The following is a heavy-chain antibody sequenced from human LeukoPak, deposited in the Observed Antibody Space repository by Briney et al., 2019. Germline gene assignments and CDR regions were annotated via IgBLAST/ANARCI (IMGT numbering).Heavy chain of an antibody. CDR2: IWYDGSNK. Sequence: GGSLRLSCAASGFTFSSYGMHWVRQAPGKGLEWVAVIWYDGSNKYYADSVKGRFTISRDNSKNTLYLQMNSLRAEDTAVYYCARDASRYDILTGYYDYWGQGTLVTVSS. CDR1: GFTFSSYG. CDR3: ARDASRYDILTGYYDY. J-gene: IGHJ4*02. D-gene: IGHD3-9*01. V-gene: IGHV3-33*01.